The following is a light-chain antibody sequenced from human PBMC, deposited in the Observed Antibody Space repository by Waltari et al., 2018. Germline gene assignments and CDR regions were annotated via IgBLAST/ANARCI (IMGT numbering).Light chain of an antibody. CDR3: QQFNSYSGT. J-gene: IGKJ2*02. V-gene: IGKV1-13*02. CDR1: QGISSA. Sequence: AIQLTQSPSSLSASVGDRVTITCRASQGISSALAWYQQKPGKAPKLLIYDGSSLESGVPSRFSGSGSGTDFTLTISSLQPEDFATYYCQQFNSYSGTFGQGTKLEIK. CDR2: DGS.